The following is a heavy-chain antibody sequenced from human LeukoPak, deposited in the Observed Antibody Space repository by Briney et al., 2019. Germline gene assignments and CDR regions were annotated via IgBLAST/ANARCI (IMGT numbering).Heavy chain of an antibody. Sequence: GGSLRLSCAASGLTFSNYAMTWVRKAPGKGMEWISSITGRGGTSSTDSVKGRFTVYRDNSKNTLHLHMNSLSAEDTAVYFCGRDPNGDYVGAFEFWGQGTLITVSS. D-gene: IGHD4-17*01. CDR1: GLTFSNYA. V-gene: IGHV3-23*01. CDR3: GRDPNGDYVGAFEF. J-gene: IGHJ3*01. CDR2: ITGRGGT.